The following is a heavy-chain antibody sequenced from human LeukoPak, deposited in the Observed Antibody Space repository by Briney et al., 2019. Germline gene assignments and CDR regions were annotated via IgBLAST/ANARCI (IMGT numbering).Heavy chain of an antibody. CDR1: AGSISSYY. V-gene: IGHV4-59*08. Sequence: SETPSLTCPVSAGSISSYYWSCIRPPPGKGLEWIGYIYYTVSTNYNPSLTRRVNISVDTSKNQFSLKLSFVPAADTAVYYCASRVGDYYDFWSGYQPSDAFDIWGQGTMVTVSS. D-gene: IGHD3-3*01. J-gene: IGHJ3*02. CDR3: ASRVGDYYDFWSGYQPSDAFDI. CDR2: IYYTVST.